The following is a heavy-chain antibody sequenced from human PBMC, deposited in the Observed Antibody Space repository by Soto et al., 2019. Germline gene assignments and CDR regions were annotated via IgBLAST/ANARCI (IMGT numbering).Heavy chain of an antibody. J-gene: IGHJ4*02. D-gene: IGHD6-13*01. CDR3: AKNAERAAAGYYFDY. Sequence: PXXSLRLSFAASGFAFSSYGMHWVRQAPGKGLEWVAVISYDGSNKYYADSVKGRFTISRDNSKNTLYLQMNSLRAQDTAVYYCAKNAERAAAGYYFDYWGQGTLVTVSS. CDR1: GFAFSSYG. CDR2: ISYDGSNK. V-gene: IGHV3-30*18.